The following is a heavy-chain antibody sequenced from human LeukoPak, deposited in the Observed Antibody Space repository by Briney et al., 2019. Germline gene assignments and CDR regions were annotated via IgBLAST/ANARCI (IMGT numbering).Heavy chain of an antibody. CDR3: ARMYTDYFDY. V-gene: IGHV4-59*08. D-gene: IGHD1-1*01. CDR1: GGSTSSYY. CDR2: IYYSGST. J-gene: IGHJ4*02. Sequence: SETLSLTCTVSGGSTSSYYWSWIRQPPGKGLEWIGYIYYSGSTNYNPSLKSRVTISVDTSKNQFSLKLSSVTAADTAVYYCARMYTDYFDYWGQGTLVTVSS.